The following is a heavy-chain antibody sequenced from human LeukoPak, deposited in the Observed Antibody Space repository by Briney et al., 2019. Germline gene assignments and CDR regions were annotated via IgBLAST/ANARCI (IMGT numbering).Heavy chain of an antibody. CDR2: INTDGSST. Sequence: PGGSLRLSCAASGFTFSSYWMHWVRQAPGKGLVWVSRINTDGSSTSYADSVQGRFTISRDNSKDTLYMQMHSLTAEDTAVYYCAQDRGSWPLYFDSWGQGTLVAVSS. CDR3: AQDRGSWPLYFDS. CDR1: GFTFSSYW. D-gene: IGHD6-13*01. V-gene: IGHV3-74*01. J-gene: IGHJ4*02.